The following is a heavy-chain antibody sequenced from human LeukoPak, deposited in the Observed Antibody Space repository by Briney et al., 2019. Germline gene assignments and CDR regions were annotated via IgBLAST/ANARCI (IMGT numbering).Heavy chain of an antibody. CDR3: ARDLDYYDHLVRYYYYYMDV. CDR2: INWNGGST. Sequence: GGSLRLSCAASGLTFSTYGMSWVRQAPGKGLEWVSGINWNGGSTGYADSVKGRFTISRDNAKNSLYLQMNSLRAEDTALYYCARDLDYYDHLVRYYYYYMDVWGKGTTVTVSS. J-gene: IGHJ6*03. CDR1: GLTFSTYG. V-gene: IGHV3-20*04. D-gene: IGHD3-22*01.